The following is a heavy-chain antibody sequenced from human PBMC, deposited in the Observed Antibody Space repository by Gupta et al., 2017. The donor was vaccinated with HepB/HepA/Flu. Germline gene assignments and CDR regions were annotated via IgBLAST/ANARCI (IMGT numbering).Heavy chain of an antibody. D-gene: IGHD4/OR15-4a*01. CDR3: ARDRGDCHGANCYSDFFDY. CDR1: GFTFSNSV. V-gene: IGHV3-33*01. CDR2: IWNDGTNI. J-gene: IGHJ4*02. Sequence: QVQLVESGGGVVQPGRSLRLSCAASGFTFSNSVMHWVRQAPGKGLEWVAIIWNDGTNIHYGDSVNGRFTISRDNSKNTLYLQMNSLRAEDTAVYYCARDRGDCHGANCYSDFFDYWGQGTVVTVSS.